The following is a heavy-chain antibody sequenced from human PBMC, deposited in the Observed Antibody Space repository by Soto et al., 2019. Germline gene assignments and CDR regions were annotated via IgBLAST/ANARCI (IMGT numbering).Heavy chain of an antibody. Sequence: QVQLVQSGAEVKKPGSSVKVSCKASGGTFSSYSISWVRQAPGQGLEWMGRIIPILGIANYAQKFQGRVTITADKSTSTAYMELSSLRSEDTAVYYCASGGGAAGTNYYGMDVWGQGTTVTVSS. V-gene: IGHV1-69*02. CDR3: ASGGGAAGTNYYGMDV. D-gene: IGHD6-13*01. J-gene: IGHJ6*02. CDR2: IIPILGIA. CDR1: GGTFSSYS.